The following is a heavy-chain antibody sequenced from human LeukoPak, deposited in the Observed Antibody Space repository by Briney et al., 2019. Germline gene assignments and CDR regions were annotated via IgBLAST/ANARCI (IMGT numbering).Heavy chain of an antibody. Sequence: PSETLSLTCTVSGGSISSYYWSWIRQPPGKGLEWIGYIYYSGSTNYNPSLKNRVTISVDTSKNQFSLKLSSVTVADTAVYYCARHVRYSSSWYCLDYWGQGTLVTVSS. D-gene: IGHD6-13*01. CDR3: ARHVRYSSSWYCLDY. CDR2: IYYSGST. J-gene: IGHJ4*02. CDR1: GGSISSYY. V-gene: IGHV4-59*08.